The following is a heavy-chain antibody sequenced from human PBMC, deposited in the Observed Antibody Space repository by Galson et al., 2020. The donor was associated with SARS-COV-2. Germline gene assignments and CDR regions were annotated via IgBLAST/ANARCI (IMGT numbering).Heavy chain of an antibody. D-gene: IGHD2-15*01. CDR3: VTSPVVVVAATPAYYYYYGMDV. Sequence: ASVKVSCKVSGYTLTELSMHWVRQAPGKGLEWMGSFDPEDGETIYAQKFQGRVTMTEDTSTDTAYMELSSLRSEDTAVYYCVTSPVVVVAATPAYYYYYGMDVWGQGTTVTVSS. J-gene: IGHJ6*02. CDR1: GYTLTELS. V-gene: IGHV1-24*01. CDR2: FDPEDGET.